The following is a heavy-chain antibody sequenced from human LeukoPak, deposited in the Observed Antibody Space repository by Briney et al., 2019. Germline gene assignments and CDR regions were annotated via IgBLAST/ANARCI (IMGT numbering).Heavy chain of an antibody. V-gene: IGHV3-7*01. Sequence: GGSPRLSCVASGFTFSNYWMSWVRQAPGKGLEWVANIKQDGSEIYYVGSVKGRFTISRDNAKSSLYLQMNSLRAEDTAMYYCARGVNRPNYYYYGMDVWGQGTTVTVSS. J-gene: IGHJ6*02. CDR1: GFTFSNYW. D-gene: IGHD4-11*01. CDR2: IKQDGSEI. CDR3: ARGVNRPNYYYYGMDV.